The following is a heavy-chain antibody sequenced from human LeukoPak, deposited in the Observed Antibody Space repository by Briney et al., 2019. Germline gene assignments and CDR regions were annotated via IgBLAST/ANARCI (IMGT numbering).Heavy chain of an antibody. CDR3: ARDVSGYYGSGSYYNSPRYYYYYMDV. Sequence: GGSLRLSCAASGFTFSSYGMHWVRQAPGKGLEWVAFIRYDGSNKYYADSVKGRFTISRDNAKNSLYLQMNSLRAEDTAAYYCARDVSGYYGSGSYYNSPRYYYYYMDVWGKGTTVTISS. CDR2: IRYDGSNK. D-gene: IGHD3-10*01. V-gene: IGHV3-30*02. CDR1: GFTFSSYG. J-gene: IGHJ6*03.